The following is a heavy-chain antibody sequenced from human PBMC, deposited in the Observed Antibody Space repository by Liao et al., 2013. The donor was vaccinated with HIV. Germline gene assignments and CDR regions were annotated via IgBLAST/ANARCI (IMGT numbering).Heavy chain of an antibody. D-gene: IGHD6-13*01. V-gene: IGHV4-34*01. CDR3: ARGRLTRSGLWQQPFYDFDS. CDR1: NSSLNSHY. CDR2: INHSGSV. Sequence: QVQLQQWGAGLLKPSETLSLTCAVYNSSLNSHYWIWIRQSPDKGLEWIGEINHSGSVNYNPSLKSRLIISLDTSKSQFSLNLISVTAADTAIYYCARGRLTRSGLWQQPFYDFDSWATVTWSPSPQ. J-gene: IGHJ4*01.